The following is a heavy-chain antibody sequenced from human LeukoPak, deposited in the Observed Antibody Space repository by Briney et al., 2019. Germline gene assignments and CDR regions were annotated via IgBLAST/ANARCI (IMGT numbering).Heavy chain of an antibody. Sequence: SETLSLTCAVYDGSFSGYYWSWIRQPPGKGLEWIGEINHSGSTNYNPSLKSRVTISVDTSKNQISLKLSSVTAADTAVYYCARVGDRSGWYLGHWGQGTLVTVSS. CDR2: INHSGST. V-gene: IGHV4-34*01. CDR3: ARVGDRSGWYLGH. CDR1: DGSFSGYY. J-gene: IGHJ4*02. D-gene: IGHD6-19*01.